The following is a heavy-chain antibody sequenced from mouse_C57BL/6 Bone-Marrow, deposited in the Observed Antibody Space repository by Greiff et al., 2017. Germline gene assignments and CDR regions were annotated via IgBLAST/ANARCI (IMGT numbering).Heavy chain of an antibody. CDR3: ARTNYYGSSYPHWYFDV. J-gene: IGHJ1*03. CDR1: GYTFTGYW. Sequence: VKLQESGAELMKPGASVKLSCKATGYTFTGYWIEWVKQRPGHGLEWIGEILPGSGSTNYNEKFKGKATFTADTSSNTAYMQLSSLTTEDSAIYYCARTNYYGSSYPHWYFDVWGTGTTVTVSS. CDR2: ILPGSGST. V-gene: IGHV1-9*01. D-gene: IGHD1-1*01.